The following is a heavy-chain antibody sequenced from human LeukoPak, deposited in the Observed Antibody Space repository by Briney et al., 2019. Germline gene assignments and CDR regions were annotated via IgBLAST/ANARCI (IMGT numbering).Heavy chain of an antibody. CDR1: GVTFSSYW. V-gene: IGHV3-7*04. D-gene: IGHD4-17*01. CDR3: ARRHHYGFLDS. CDR2: VKKDGSEI. Sequence: GGSLRLSCAASGVTFSSYWMTWVRRAPGKGREWVANVKKDGSEIFYVDSVKGRFTISRDNPKNSLYLQMNSLRTEDTALYYCARRHHYGFLDSWGQGTLVTVSS. J-gene: IGHJ4*02.